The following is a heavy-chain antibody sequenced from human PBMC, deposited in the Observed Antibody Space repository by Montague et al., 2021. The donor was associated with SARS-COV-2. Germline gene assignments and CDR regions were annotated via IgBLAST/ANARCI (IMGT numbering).Heavy chain of an antibody. Sequence: SLRLSCAASGFTFSSYAMHWVRQAPGKGLEWVAVISYDGSNKYYADSVKGRFTISRDNSKNTLYLQMNSLRAEDTAVYYCARDPRYYDILTGYFLTDNSFFMLGGKVVWGQGNKVTVSS. J-gene: IGHJ6*02. CDR1: GFTFSSYA. D-gene: IGHD3-9*01. CDR3: ARDPRYYDILTGYFLTDNSFFMLGGKVV. CDR2: ISYDGSNK. V-gene: IGHV3-30-3*01.